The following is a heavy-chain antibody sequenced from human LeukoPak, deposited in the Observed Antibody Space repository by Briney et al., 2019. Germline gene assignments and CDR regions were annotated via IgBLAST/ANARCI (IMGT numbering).Heavy chain of an antibody. CDR1: GGSISSGSYY. CDR2: IYTSGST. V-gene: IGHV4-61*02. D-gene: IGHD3-10*01. CDR3: ARSGAGRWFGELLHYFDY. J-gene: IGHJ4*02. Sequence: SQALSLTCTVSGGSISSGSYYWSWIRQPAGKGLEWIGRIYTSGSTNYNPSLKSRVTISVDTSKNQFSLKLSSVTAAGTAVYYCARSGAGRWFGELLHYFDYWGQGTLVTVSS.